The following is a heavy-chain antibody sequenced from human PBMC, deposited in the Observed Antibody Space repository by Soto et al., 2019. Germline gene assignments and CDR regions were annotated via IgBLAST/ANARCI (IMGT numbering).Heavy chain of an antibody. D-gene: IGHD3-10*02. CDR3: AHRATMTIFGLIIDNSIWFDP. CDR1: GFSLSTSGAA. V-gene: IGHV2-5*02. J-gene: IGHJ5*02. CDR2: IYWDGDK. Sequence: QINLIESGPTLVKPTQTLTLTCTFSGFSLSTSGAAVGWVRQPPGRALEWLALIYWDGDKRYNASLGNRLTITKDTSMSQVVLTLINVDAGDRTTYYCAHRATMTIFGLIIDNSIWFDPWGQVTRVIVSS.